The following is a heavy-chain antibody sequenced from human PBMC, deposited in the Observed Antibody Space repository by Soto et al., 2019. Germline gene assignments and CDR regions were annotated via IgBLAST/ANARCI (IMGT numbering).Heavy chain of an antibody. J-gene: IGHJ4*02. V-gene: IGHV1-18*01. Sequence: QVQLVQSGAEVKKPGASVKVSCKASGYTFTSYAITWVRQAPGQGLEWVGWISAYNGNTNSAQKLQGRVTMTTDTATRTAYMYLRRLRPDYTAVYYYARDLGARLVDYWGQGTLVTVSS. D-gene: IGHD6-6*01. CDR3: ARDLGARLVDY. CDR1: GYTFTSYA. CDR2: ISAYNGNT.